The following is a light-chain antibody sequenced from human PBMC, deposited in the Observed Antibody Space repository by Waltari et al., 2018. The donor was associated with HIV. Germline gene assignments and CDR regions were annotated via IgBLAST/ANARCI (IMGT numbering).Light chain of an antibody. CDR2: MAS. CDR3: QQYNNYPYS. Sequence: DIQMTQSPSTLSTSVGDRVTITCRASQSISSWLAWYQQKPGKAPKLLIYMASTLQSGVPSRFSGRGSGTEFILTISSLQPDDLATYYCQQYNNYPYSFGQGTTLEI. V-gene: IGKV1-5*03. CDR1: QSISSW. J-gene: IGKJ2*03.